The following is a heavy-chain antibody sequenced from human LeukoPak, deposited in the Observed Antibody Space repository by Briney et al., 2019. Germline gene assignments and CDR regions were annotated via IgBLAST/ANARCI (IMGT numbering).Heavy chain of an antibody. CDR2: IYYSGST. J-gene: IGHJ6*02. D-gene: IGHD6-13*01. CDR1: GGSISSYY. V-gene: IGHV4-59*01. Sequence: PSETLSLTCTVSGGSISSYYWSWIRQPPGKGLEWIGYIYYSGSTNYNPSLKSRVTISVDTSKNQFSLKLSSVTAADTAVYYCARLLETSAAGTYYYYGMDVWGQGTTVTVSS. CDR3: ARLLETSAAGTYYYYGMDV.